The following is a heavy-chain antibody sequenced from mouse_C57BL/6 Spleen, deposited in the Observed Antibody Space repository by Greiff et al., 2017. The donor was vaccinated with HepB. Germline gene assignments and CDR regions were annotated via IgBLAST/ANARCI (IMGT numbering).Heavy chain of an antibody. Sequence: QVQLQQSGAELARPGASVKLSCKASGYTFTSYGISWVKQRTGQGLEWIGEIYPRSGNTYYNEKFKGKATLTADKSSSTAYMELRSLTSEDSAVYFYARRDYYGSSDYAMDYWGQGTSVTVSS. V-gene: IGHV1-81*01. J-gene: IGHJ4*01. CDR3: ARRDYYGSSDYAMDY. D-gene: IGHD1-1*01. CDR2: IYPRSGNT. CDR1: GYTFTSYG.